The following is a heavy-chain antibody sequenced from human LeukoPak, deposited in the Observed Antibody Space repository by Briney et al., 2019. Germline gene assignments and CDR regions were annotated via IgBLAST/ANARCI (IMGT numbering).Heavy chain of an antibody. V-gene: IGHV4-31*03. D-gene: IGHD2-2*01. CDR2: IYYSGST. J-gene: IGHJ3*02. CDR3: ASNRSYCSSTSCYHDAFDI. Sequence: SECLSLTCTVSGGSISSGGYYWGWIRQHPGKGLEWFGYIYYSGSTYYNPSLKSRVTISVDTSKNQFSLELSSVTAADTAVYYCASNRSYCSSTSCYHDAFDIWAKGQWSPSLQ. CDR1: GGSISSGGYY.